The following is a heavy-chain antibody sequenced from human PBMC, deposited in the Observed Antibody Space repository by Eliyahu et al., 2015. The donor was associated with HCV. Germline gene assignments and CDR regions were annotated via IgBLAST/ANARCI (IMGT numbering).Heavy chain of an antibody. CDR1: GFTFSTYW. D-gene: IGHD6-13*01. CDR2: INEDGSEN. J-gene: IGHJ4*02. Sequence: EVQLVESGGGLVQPGGSLRLSCAVSGFTFSTYWMSWVRQAPGKGLEWVANINEDGSENYYVDSVKGRFTISRDNAKDSLYLQMNSLRADDTAVYYCARVPFHSWYEKWGQGTLVTVSS. V-gene: IGHV3-7*01. CDR3: ARVPFHSWYEK.